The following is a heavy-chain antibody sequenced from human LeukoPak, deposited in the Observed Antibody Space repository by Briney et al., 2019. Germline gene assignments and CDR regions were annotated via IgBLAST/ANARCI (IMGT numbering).Heavy chain of an antibody. V-gene: IGHV3-30*18. CDR1: GFTFSSYG. Sequence: GGSLRLSCAASGFTFSSYGMHWVRQAPGKGLEWVAVISYDGSNKYYADSVKGRFTISRDNSKNTLYLQMNSLRAEDTAVYYCAEGGMMPLGYYYYSMDVWGQGTTVTVS. J-gene: IGHJ6*02. CDR2: ISYDGSNK. CDR3: AEGGMMPLGYYYYSMDV. D-gene: IGHD1-14*01.